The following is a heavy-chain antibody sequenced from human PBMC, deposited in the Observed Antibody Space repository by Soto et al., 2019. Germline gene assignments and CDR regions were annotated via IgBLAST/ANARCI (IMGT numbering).Heavy chain of an antibody. CDR3: AREYCSSTSCYGYYYYYYGMDV. CDR2: ISAYNGNT. Sequence: ASVKVSCKASGYTFTSYGISWVRQAPGQGLEWMGWISAYNGNTNYAQKLQGRVTMTTDTSTSTAYMELRGLRSDDTAVYYCAREYCSSTSCYGYYYYYYGMDVWGQGTTVTGSS. V-gene: IGHV1-18*01. CDR1: GYTFTSYG. J-gene: IGHJ6*02. D-gene: IGHD2-2*01.